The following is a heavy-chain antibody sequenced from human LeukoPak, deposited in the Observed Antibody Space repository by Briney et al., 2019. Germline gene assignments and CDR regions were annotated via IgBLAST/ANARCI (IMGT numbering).Heavy chain of an antibody. Sequence: GGSLRLSCAASGFTFSSYAMHWVRQAPGKGLEWVAVISYDGSNKYYADSVKGRFTISRDNSKNTLYLQMNSLRAGDTAIYYCARDGTTTRYNWFDPWGQGTLVTVSS. D-gene: IGHD1-7*01. CDR1: GFTFSSYA. CDR2: ISYDGSNK. CDR3: ARDGTTTRYNWFDP. V-gene: IGHV3-30-3*01. J-gene: IGHJ5*02.